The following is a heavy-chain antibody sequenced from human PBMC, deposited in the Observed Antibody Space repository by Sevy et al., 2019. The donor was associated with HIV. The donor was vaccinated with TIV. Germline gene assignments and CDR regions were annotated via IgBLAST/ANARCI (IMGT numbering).Heavy chain of an antibody. V-gene: IGHV4-34*01. CDR1: GGSFSGYY. Sequence: GSLRLSCAVYGGSFSGYYWSWIRQPPGKGLEWIGEINHSGSTNYNPSLKSRVTKSVDTSKNQFSLKLSSVTAADTAVYYCASVDSSGYYSGNNWFDPWGQGTLVTVSS. CDR3: ASVDSSGYYSGNNWFDP. D-gene: IGHD3-22*01. CDR2: INHSGST. J-gene: IGHJ5*02.